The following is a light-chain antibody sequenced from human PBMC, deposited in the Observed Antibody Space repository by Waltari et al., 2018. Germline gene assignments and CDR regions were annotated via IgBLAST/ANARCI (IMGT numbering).Light chain of an antibody. CDR2: KAS. Sequence: DIQMTQSPSTLSASVGNRVTITCRASQNVNYGLAWYQEKPGKAPKLLIYKASRLESGVPSRFSGSGYGTEFTLTISRLEPEDFAVYYCQQYGSSPWTFGQGTKVEIK. V-gene: IGKV1-5*03. CDR1: QNVNYG. CDR3: QQYGSSPWT. J-gene: IGKJ1*01.